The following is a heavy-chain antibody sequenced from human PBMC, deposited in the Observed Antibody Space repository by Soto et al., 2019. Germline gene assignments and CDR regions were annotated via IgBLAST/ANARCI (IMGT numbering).Heavy chain of an antibody. J-gene: IGHJ4*02. D-gene: IGHD4-4*01. CDR1: GFTFSHYA. CDR3: ATDGIYNFDY. V-gene: IGHV3-30*03. CDR2: MSYDGSNA. Sequence: QVQLVESGGGVVQPGRSLRLSCAASGFTFSHYAMHWVRQAPGKGLEWVALMSYDGSNAYYADSVKGRFTITRDNSKNMMDLQLNSLGAEDTAVYYYATDGIYNFDYWGQGTLVTVSS.